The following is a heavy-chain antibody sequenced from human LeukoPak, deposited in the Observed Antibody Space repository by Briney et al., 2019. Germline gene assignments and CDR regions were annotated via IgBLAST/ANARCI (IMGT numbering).Heavy chain of an antibody. Sequence: SVKVSCKASGYTFTSYGISWVRQAPGQGLEWMGWISAYNGNTNYAQKFQGRVTMTRDTSISTAYMELSRLRSDDTAVYYCARDQSGDFDYWGQGTLVTVSS. CDR3: ARDQSGDFDY. J-gene: IGHJ4*02. D-gene: IGHD1-26*01. CDR2: ISAYNGNT. V-gene: IGHV1-18*01. CDR1: GYTFTSYG.